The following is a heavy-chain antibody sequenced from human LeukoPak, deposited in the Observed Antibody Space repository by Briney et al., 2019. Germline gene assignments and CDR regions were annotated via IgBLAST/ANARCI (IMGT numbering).Heavy chain of an antibody. V-gene: IGHV4-31*03. CDR1: GGSISSGGYY. Sequence: TSETLSLTCTVSGGSISSGGYYWSWIRQHPGKGLEWIGYIYYSGSTYYNPSLKSRVTISVDTSKYQFSLKLGSVTAADTALYYCARVTQIVVVPAAINWFDPWGQGTLVTVSS. CDR3: ARVTQIVVVPAAINWFDP. D-gene: IGHD2-2*01. CDR2: IYYSGST. J-gene: IGHJ5*02.